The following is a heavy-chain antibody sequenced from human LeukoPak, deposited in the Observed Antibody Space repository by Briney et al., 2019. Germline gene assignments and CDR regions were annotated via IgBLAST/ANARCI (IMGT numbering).Heavy chain of an antibody. V-gene: IGHV3-48*03. CDR3: ARERQWLVDP. Sequence: GSLRLSCAASGFPFSSYEMNWVRQAPGKGLEWVSYISSGGGTTFYADSVKGRFTISRDNAKNSLYLQMNSLRADDAAVYYCARERQWLVDPWGQGTLVTVSS. CDR2: ISSGGGTT. CDR1: GFPFSSYE. J-gene: IGHJ5*02. D-gene: IGHD6-19*01.